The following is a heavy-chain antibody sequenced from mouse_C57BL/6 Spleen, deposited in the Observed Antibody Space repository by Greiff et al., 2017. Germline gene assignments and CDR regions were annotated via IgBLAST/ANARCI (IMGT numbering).Heavy chain of an antibody. Sequence: VQLQQPGAELVMPGASVKLSCKASGYTFTSYWMHWVKQRPGQGLEWIGEIDPSDSYTNYNQKFKGKSTLTVDKSSSTAYMQLSSLTSEDSAVYYCARYSSNYDYWGQGTTLTVSS. V-gene: IGHV1-69*01. CDR2: IDPSDSYT. CDR1: GYTFTSYW. J-gene: IGHJ2*01. CDR3: ARYSSNYDY. D-gene: IGHD2-5*01.